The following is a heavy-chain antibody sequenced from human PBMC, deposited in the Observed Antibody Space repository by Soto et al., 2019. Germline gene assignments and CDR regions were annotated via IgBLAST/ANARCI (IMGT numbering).Heavy chain of an antibody. CDR1: SGSITSVNSY. D-gene: IGHD6-19*01. CDR2: IYYSGSS. Sequence: SETLSLTCTVSSGSITSVNSYWSWIRQFPGKGLEWIGYIYYSGSSYYNPSLKGRVTISGDTSKKQFSLKLNSVTAADTAVYYCARGSSGWSSIRLDDWGQGTLVTVLL. CDR3: ARGSSGWSSIRLDD. J-gene: IGHJ4*02. V-gene: IGHV4-31*03.